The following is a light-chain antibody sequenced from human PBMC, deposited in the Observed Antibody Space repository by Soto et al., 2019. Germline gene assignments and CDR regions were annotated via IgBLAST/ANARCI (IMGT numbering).Light chain of an antibody. CDR2: GAS. J-gene: IGKJ4*01. CDR1: QSVSSSY. CDR3: QQYGSSPLT. V-gene: IGKV3-20*01. Sequence: EIVLTQSPGTLSLSPGERATLSCRASQSVSSSYLAWYQQKPVQAPRLLIYGASSRATGTPDRFSGSGSGTDFTLNIGRLEPEDFAVYYCQQYGSSPLTFGGGTNVEIK.